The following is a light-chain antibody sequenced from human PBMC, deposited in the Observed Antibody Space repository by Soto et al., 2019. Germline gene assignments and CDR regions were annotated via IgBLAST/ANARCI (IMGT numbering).Light chain of an antibody. CDR2: EVS. CDR3: CAYAVSSVLL. J-gene: IGLJ2*01. CDR1: SSDVGSYDF. V-gene: IGLV2-23*02. Sequence: QSALTQPASASGSPGQSITISCTGTSSDVGSYDFVSWYQQHPGKAPKLTIYEVSRRPSGVSNRFSGSKSGNTASLTISGLQADDEADYYCCAYAVSSVLLFGGGTKLTVL.